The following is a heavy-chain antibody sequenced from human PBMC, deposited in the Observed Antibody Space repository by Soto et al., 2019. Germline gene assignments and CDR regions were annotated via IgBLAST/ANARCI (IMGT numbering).Heavy chain of an antibody. J-gene: IGHJ6*02. V-gene: IGHV1-69*01. CDR1: GGTFSSYA. CDR3: ARSQGSSTSLEIYYYYYYGMDV. CDR2: IIPISDTT. D-gene: IGHD2-2*01. Sequence: QVQLVQSGAEVKKPGSSVKVSCKASGGTFSSYAISWVRQAPGQGLEWMGGIIPISDTTNYAQKFQGRVTITADESTSTAYMELSSLRSEDTAVYYCARSQGSSTSLEIYYYYYYGMDVWGQGTTFTFSS.